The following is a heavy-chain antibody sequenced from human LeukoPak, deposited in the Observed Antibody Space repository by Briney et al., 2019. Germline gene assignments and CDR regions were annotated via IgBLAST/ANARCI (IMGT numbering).Heavy chain of an antibody. J-gene: IGHJ4*02. D-gene: IGHD6-13*01. V-gene: IGHV4-34*01. CDR3: ARVFSSWSSHCDY. CDR1: GGSFSGYY. Sequence: SETLSLTCAVYGGSFSGYYWSWIRQPPGKGLEWIGEINHSGSTNYNPSLKSRVTISVDTSKNQFSLKLSSVTAADTAVYYCARVFSSWSSHCDYWGQGTLVTVSS. CDR2: INHSGST.